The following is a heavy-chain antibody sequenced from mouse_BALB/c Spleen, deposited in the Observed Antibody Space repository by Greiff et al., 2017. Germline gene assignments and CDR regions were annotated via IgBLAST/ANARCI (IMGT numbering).Heavy chain of an antibody. Sequence: EVQLVESGGGLVKPGGSLKLSCAASGFTFSDYYMYWVRQTPEKRLEWVATISDGGSYTYYPASVKGRFTISRDNAKNTLYLQMSSLRSEDTAMYYCARRDDYDGEVRAFAYWGQGTLVTVSA. V-gene: IGHV5-4*02. CDR2: ISDGGSYT. J-gene: IGHJ3*01. CDR3: ARRDDYDGEVRAFAY. D-gene: IGHD2-4*01. CDR1: GFTFSDYY.